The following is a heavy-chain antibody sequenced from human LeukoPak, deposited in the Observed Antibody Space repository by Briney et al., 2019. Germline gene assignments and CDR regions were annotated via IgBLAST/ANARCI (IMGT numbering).Heavy chain of an antibody. CDR1: GYTFATYT. D-gene: IGHD2-2*01. CDR3: AREGIDCSSTSCNPGVDFPYYYMDV. Sequence: GASVKVSCKASGYTFATYTISWVRQAPGQGLEWVGWISTYSRSTRYAQKFQGRVTVTTDTSTSTAYMELRSLRSDDTAVYYCAREGIDCSSTSCNPGVDFPYYYMDVWGKGTTVTVSS. CDR2: ISTYSRST. J-gene: IGHJ6*03. V-gene: IGHV1-18*01.